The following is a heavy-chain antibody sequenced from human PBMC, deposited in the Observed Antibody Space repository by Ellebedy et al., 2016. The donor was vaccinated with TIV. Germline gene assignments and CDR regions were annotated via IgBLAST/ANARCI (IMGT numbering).Heavy chain of an antibody. CDR1: GYTFTTYY. J-gene: IGHJ6*02. V-gene: IGHV1-18*04. CDR2: ISGYSGNR. D-gene: IGHD1-26*01. CDR3: ARGSGSYTYGMDV. Sequence: AASVKVSCKASGYTFTTYYIHWVRQAPGQGLEWMGWISGYSGNRNYAQKLQGRVTMTTDTSTNTAYMELRSLRSDDTAVYFCARGSGSYTYGMDVWGQGTTVTVS.